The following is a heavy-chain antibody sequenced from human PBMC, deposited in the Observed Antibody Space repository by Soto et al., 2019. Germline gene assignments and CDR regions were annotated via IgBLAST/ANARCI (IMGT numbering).Heavy chain of an antibody. J-gene: IGHJ6*02. V-gene: IGHV3-33*08. CDR3: AFSSIAAPWEGDYYGMDV. D-gene: IGHD6-6*01. Sequence: PGGSLRLSCAASGFTFSSYAMHWVRQAPGKGLEWVAVIWYDGSNKYYADSVKGRFTISRDNSKNTLYLQMNSLRAEDTAVYYCAFSSIAAPWEGDYYGMDVWGQGTTVTVSS. CDR1: GFTFSSYA. CDR2: IWYDGSNK.